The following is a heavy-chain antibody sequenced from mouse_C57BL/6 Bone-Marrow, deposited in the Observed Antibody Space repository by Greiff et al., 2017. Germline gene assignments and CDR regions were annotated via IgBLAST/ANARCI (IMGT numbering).Heavy chain of an antibody. CDR3: ARDYYGSTWYFDV. D-gene: IGHD1-1*01. CDR2: IYPRDGST. Sequence: VQLQQSDAELVKPGASVKISCKVSGYTFTDHTIHWMKQRPEQGLEWIGYIYPRDGSTKYNEKFKGKATLTADKSSSTAYMQLNSLTSEDSADYFCARDYYGSTWYFDVWGTGTTVTVSA. J-gene: IGHJ1*03. CDR1: GYTFTDHT. V-gene: IGHV1-78*01.